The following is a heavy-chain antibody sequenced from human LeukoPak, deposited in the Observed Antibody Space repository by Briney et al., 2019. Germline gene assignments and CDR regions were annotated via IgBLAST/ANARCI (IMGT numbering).Heavy chain of an antibody. V-gene: IGHV4-59*01. Sequence: SETLSLTCTVSGGSISSYYWSWIRQPPGKGLEWIGYIYYSGSTNYNPSLKSRVTISVDTSKNQFSLKLSSATAADTAVYYCARASSSLYFDYWGQGTLVTVSS. D-gene: IGHD6-6*01. CDR3: ARASSSLYFDY. CDR2: IYYSGST. J-gene: IGHJ4*02. CDR1: GGSISSYY.